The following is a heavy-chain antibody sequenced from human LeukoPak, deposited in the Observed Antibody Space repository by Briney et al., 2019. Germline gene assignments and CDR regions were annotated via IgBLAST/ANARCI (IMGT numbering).Heavy chain of an antibody. V-gene: IGHV4-30-4*08. D-gene: IGHD1-7*01. CDR2: IYYSGST. Sequence: PSQTLSLTCTVSGGSISSGDYYWSWIRQPPGKGLEWIGYIYYSGSTYYNPSLKSRVTISVDTSKNQFSLKLSSVTAADTAVYYCAREEGQLTGTILGYWGQGTLVTVSS. J-gene: IGHJ4*02. CDR3: AREEGQLTGTILGY. CDR1: GGSISSGDYY.